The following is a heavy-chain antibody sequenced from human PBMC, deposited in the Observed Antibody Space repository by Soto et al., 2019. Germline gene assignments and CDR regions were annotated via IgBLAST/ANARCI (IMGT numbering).Heavy chain of an antibody. J-gene: IGHJ4*02. V-gene: IGHV3-23*01. CDR3: AKGAGFGGVIVSYYFDY. D-gene: IGHD3-16*02. Sequence: GGSLRLSCAASGFTFSNAWMSWVRQAPGKGLEWVSAISGSGGSTYYADSVKGRFTISRDNSKNTLYLQMNSLRAEDTAVYYCAKGAGFGGVIVSYYFDYWGQGTLVTVSS. CDR2: ISGSGGST. CDR1: GFTFSNAW.